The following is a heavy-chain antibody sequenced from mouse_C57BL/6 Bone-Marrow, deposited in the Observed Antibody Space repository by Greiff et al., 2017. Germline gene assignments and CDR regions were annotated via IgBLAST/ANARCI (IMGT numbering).Heavy chain of an antibody. CDR2: INPNNGGT. CDR1: GYTITDYN. J-gene: IGHJ1*03. D-gene: IGHD1-1*01. Sequence: EVQLQQSGPELVKPGASVKIPCKASGYTITDYNMDWVKQSHGKSLEWIGDINPNNGGTIYNQKFKGKATLTVDKSSSTAYMELRSLTSEDTAVYYCAREGAITTVVPYWYFDVWGTGTTVTVSS. CDR3: AREGAITTVVPYWYFDV. V-gene: IGHV1-18*01.